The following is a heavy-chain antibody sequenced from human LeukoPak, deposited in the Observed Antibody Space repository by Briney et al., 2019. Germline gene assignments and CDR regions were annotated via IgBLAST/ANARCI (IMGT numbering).Heavy chain of an antibody. V-gene: IGHV1-18*01. CDR3: ARGIFRGAVPD. CDR2: ISTYNGNT. J-gene: IGHJ4*02. CDR1: GYTFTSYG. Sequence: GASVKVSCKASGYTFTSYGISWVRQAPGQGLEWMGWISTYNGNTNYAQKLQGRITMTSDASTSTAYMDLRSLSSDDTAVYYCARGIFRGAVPDWGQGTLVTVSS. D-gene: IGHD3-10*01.